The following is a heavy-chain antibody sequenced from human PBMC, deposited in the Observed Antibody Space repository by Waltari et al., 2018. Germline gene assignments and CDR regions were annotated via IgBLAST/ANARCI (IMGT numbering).Heavy chain of an antibody. CDR3: ARAPSHYYDSSGYGGQYFDY. CDR2: INHSGST. V-gene: IGHV4-34*01. CDR1: GGSFRGYS. J-gene: IGHJ4*02. D-gene: IGHD3-22*01. Sequence: QVQLQQWGAGLLKPSETLPLTCAVYGGSFRGYSRTWIRQPPGQGLEWIGEINHSGSTNYNPSLKSRVTISVDTSKNQFSLKLSSVTAADTAVYYCARAPSHYYDSSGYGGQYFDYWGQGTLVTVSS.